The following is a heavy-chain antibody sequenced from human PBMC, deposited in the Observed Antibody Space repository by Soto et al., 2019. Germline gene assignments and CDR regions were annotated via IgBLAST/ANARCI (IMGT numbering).Heavy chain of an antibody. D-gene: IGHD3-9*01. CDR1: GGSISNYY. J-gene: IGHJ5*02. Sequence: SXTLSLTCTVSGGSISNYYWTWVRQPPGKGLEWIGYVYYSGSTNYNPSLESRVTISIDASKNQFSLKMKSVTAADTAVYYCVRDYLLTGFDPWGQGALVTVSS. CDR3: VRDYLLTGFDP. V-gene: IGHV4-59*01. CDR2: VYYSGST.